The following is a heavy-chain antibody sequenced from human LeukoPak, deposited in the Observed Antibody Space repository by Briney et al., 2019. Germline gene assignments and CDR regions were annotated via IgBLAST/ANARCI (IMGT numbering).Heavy chain of an antibody. D-gene: IGHD3-10*01. J-gene: IGHJ4*02. CDR2: IYYSGST. V-gene: IGHV4-59*01. CDR1: GFTFSDYY. CDR3: ARAPPGFGELSTDY. Sequence: PGGSLRLSCAASGFTFSDYYMSWIRQAPGKGLEWIGYIYYSGSTNYNPSLKSRVTISVDTSKNQFSLKLSSVTAADTAVYYCARAPPGFGELSTDYWGQGTLVTVSS.